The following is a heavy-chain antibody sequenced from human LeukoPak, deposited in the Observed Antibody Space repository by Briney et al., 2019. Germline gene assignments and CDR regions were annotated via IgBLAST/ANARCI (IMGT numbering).Heavy chain of an antibody. J-gene: IGHJ4*02. V-gene: IGHV4-61*02. Sequence: SQILSLTCTVSGGSISSGSYYWSWIRQPAGKGLEWIGRIYTSGSTNYNPSLKSRVTISVDTSKNQFSLKLSSVTAADTAVYYCASSVKGVQYWGQGTLVTVSS. CDR2: IYTSGST. CDR3: ASSVKGVQY. D-gene: IGHD3-10*01. CDR1: GGSISSGSYY.